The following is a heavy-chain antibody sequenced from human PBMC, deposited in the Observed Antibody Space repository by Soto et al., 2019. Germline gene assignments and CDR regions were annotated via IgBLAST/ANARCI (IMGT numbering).Heavy chain of an antibody. V-gene: IGHV1-18*04. CDR3: ARRGYSYGYLPSAYYYRMDV. Sequence: ASVKVSCKASGYTFTSYGISWVRQAPGQGLEWMGWISAYNGNTNYAQKLQGRVTMTTDTSTSTAYMELRSLRSDDTAVYYCARRGYSYGYLPSAYYYRMDVWGQGTTVTVSS. CDR1: GYTFTSYG. CDR2: ISAYNGNT. D-gene: IGHD5-18*01. J-gene: IGHJ6*02.